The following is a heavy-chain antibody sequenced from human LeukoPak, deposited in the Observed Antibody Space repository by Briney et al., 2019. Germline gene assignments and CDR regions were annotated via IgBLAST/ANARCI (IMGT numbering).Heavy chain of an antibody. CDR1: GYTFTSYD. D-gene: IGHD3-16*01. CDR2: MNPNSGNT. J-gene: IGHJ4*02. V-gene: IGHV1-8*01. CDR3: ARVWAASWTALFDY. Sequence: EASVKVSGKASGYTFTSYDINWVRQATGQGLEWMGWMNPNSGNTGYAQKFQGRVTMSRNTSISTAYMELSSLRSEDTAVYYCARVWAASWTALFDYWGQGTLVTVSS.